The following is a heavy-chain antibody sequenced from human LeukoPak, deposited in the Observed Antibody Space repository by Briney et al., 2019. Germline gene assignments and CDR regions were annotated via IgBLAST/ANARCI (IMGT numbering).Heavy chain of an antibody. Sequence: ASVKVSCKASGGTFSSYAISWVRQAPGQGLEWMGIINPSGGSTSYAQKFQGRVTMTRDTSTSTVYMELSSLRSEDTAVYYCARSTYSYDQFDYWGQGTLVTVSS. J-gene: IGHJ4*02. CDR2: INPSGGST. V-gene: IGHV1-46*01. D-gene: IGHD5-18*01. CDR1: GGTFSSYA. CDR3: ARSTYSYDQFDY.